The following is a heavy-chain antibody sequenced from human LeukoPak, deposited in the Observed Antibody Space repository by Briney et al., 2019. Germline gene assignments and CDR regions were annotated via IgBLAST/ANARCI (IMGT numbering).Heavy chain of an antibody. D-gene: IGHD3-10*01. CDR3: ARVLRGDAFDI. Sequence: GGSLRLSCAASGFTFSNYGMNWVRQAPGKGLEWVAIISFDGSNKYYADSVKGRFTISRDNSKNTLFLQMNSLRAEDTAVYYCARVLRGDAFDIWGQGTMVTVSS. CDR2: ISFDGSNK. J-gene: IGHJ3*02. CDR1: GFTFSNYG. V-gene: IGHV3-30*03.